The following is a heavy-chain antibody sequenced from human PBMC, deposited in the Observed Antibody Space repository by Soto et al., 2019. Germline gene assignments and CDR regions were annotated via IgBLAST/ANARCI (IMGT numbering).Heavy chain of an antibody. CDR3: AILRSGRRTSGYFFDY. CDR1: GNTLTELS. D-gene: IGHD5-12*01. CDR2: FHPDGET. Sequence: GASVKVSCKVSGNTLTELSMHWVRQAPGKGLEWMGGFHPDGETIYAQKFQGRVIMTEDTSTDTAYMELSSLRSEDTAVFYCAILRSGRRTSGYFFDYWGQGTPVTVSS. V-gene: IGHV1-24*01. J-gene: IGHJ4*02.